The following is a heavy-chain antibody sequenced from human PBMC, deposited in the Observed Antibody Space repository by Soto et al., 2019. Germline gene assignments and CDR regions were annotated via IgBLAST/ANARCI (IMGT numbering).Heavy chain of an antibody. D-gene: IGHD4-17*01. CDR3: AMQRNYGGNGDY. J-gene: IGHJ4*02. Sequence: QVQLQESGPGLVKPSETLSLTCTVSGGSISSYYWSWIPQPPGKGLEWIGYIYYSGSTNYNPSLKSRATISVDTSQNQFSLKLSSVTDADTAVYYCAMQRNYGGNGDYWGQGTLVNVCS. CDR1: GGSISSYY. V-gene: IGHV4-59*01. CDR2: IYYSGST.